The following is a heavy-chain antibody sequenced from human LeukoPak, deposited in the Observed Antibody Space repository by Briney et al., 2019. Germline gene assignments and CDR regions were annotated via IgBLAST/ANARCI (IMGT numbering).Heavy chain of an antibody. CDR1: GGSISSGSYY. CDR3: ARAEHTYGSGSYKLYYFDY. D-gene: IGHD3-10*01. Sequence: PSETLSLTCTVSGGSISSGSYYWSWIRQPAGKGLEWIGRIYTSGSTNYNPSLKSRVTISVDTSKNQVSLKLSSVTAADTAVYYCARAEHTYGSGSYKLYYFDYWGQGTLVTVSS. V-gene: IGHV4-61*02. J-gene: IGHJ4*02. CDR2: IYTSGST.